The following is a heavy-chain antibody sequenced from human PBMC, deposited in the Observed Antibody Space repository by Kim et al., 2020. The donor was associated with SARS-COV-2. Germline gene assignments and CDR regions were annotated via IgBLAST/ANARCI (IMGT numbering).Heavy chain of an antibody. Sequence: GGSLRLSCAASGFTFSSYGMHWVRQAPGKGLEWVAVIWYDGSNKYYADSVKGRFTISRDNSKNTLYLQMNSLRAEDTAVYYCAREGSGSGSYPSSLYPWGQGTLVTVSS. J-gene: IGHJ5*02. CDR3: AREGSGSGSYPSSLYP. D-gene: IGHD3-10*01. CDR2: IWYDGSNK. CDR1: GFTFSSYG. V-gene: IGHV3-33*01.